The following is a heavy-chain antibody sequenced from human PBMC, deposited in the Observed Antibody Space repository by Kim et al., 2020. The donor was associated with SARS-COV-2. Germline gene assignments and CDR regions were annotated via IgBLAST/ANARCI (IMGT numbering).Heavy chain of an antibody. Sequence: GGSLRLSCAASGFTFSSYGMHWVRQAPGKGLEWVAVISYDGSNKYSADSVKGRFTISRDNSKKTLYLQMNSQRGEDTSVYYCAKEEGSGYSSGWTYYDYGMDVWGQGTTVTVSS. J-gene: IGHJ6*02. CDR3: AKEEGSGYSSGWTYYDYGMDV. CDR1: GFTFSSYG. CDR2: ISYDGSNK. V-gene: IGHV3-30*18. D-gene: IGHD6-19*01.